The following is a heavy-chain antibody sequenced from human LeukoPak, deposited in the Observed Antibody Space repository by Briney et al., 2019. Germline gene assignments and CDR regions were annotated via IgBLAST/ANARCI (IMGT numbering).Heavy chain of an antibody. CDR3: ARDRQLQWFGEFNVDFDY. Sequence: ASVKVSCKASGYAFSSYAISWVRLAPGQGFEWMGWISTYNGNTNYVEKFQGRVTMTTDTSTTTAYMELRGLRSDDTAVYYCARDRQLQWFGEFNVDFDYWGQGTLVTVSS. D-gene: IGHD3-10*01. V-gene: IGHV1-18*01. CDR1: GYAFSSYA. J-gene: IGHJ4*02. CDR2: ISTYNGNT.